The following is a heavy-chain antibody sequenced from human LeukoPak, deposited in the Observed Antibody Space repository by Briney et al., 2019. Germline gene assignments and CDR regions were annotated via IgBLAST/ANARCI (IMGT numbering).Heavy chain of an antibody. J-gene: IGHJ2*01. CDR2: IYYSGST. Sequence: PSETLSLTCTVSGGSISSYYWSWIRQPPGKGLEWIGYIYYSGSTNYNPSLKSRVTISVDTSKNQFSLKLSSVTAADTAVYYCARVRTRWYFGLWGRGTLVTVSS. CDR3: ARVRTRWYFGL. CDR1: GGSISSYY. D-gene: IGHD1-14*01. V-gene: IGHV4-59*01.